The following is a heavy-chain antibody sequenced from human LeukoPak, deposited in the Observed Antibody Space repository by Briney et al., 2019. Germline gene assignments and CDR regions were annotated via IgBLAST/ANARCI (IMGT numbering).Heavy chain of an antibody. CDR1: GGSISSGDYY. Sequence: PSETLSLTCTVSGGSISSGDYYWGWLRQPPGKGLEWIGYIYYSGSTYYNPSLKSRVTISVDTSKNQFSLKLSSVTAADTAVYYCARDSTGYSNPFDYWGQGTLVTVSS. V-gene: IGHV4-30-4*01. CDR3: ARDSTGYSNPFDY. J-gene: IGHJ4*02. D-gene: IGHD3-9*01. CDR2: IYYSGST.